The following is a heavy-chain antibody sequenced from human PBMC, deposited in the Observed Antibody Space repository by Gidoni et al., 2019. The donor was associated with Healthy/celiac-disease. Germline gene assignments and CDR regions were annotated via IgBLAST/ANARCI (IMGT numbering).Heavy chain of an antibody. CDR1: GFTFSSYS. Sequence: EVKLVESGGGLVQPGGSLRLSCAASGFTFSSYSMNWVRQAPGKGLEWVSYISSSSSTIYYADSVKGRFTISRDNAKNSLYLQMNSLRDEDTAVYYCARGPDGRIVGATTTFDYWGQGTLVTVSS. CDR2: ISSSSSTI. J-gene: IGHJ4*02. CDR3: ARGPDGRIVGATTTFDY. V-gene: IGHV3-48*02. D-gene: IGHD1-26*01.